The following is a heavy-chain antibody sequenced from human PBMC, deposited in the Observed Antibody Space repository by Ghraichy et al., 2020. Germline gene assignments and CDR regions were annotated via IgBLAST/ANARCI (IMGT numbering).Heavy chain of an antibody. CDR2: IGTAGDT. CDR3: ARFCSGGSCPSYYYGMDV. J-gene: IGHJ6*02. CDR1: GFTFSSYD. Sequence: GESLNISCAASGFTFSSYDMHWVRQATGKGLEWVSAIGTAGDTYYPGSVKGRFTISRENAKNSLYLQMNSLRAGDTAVYYCARFCSGGSCPSYYYGMDVWGQGTTVTVSS. V-gene: IGHV3-13*01. D-gene: IGHD2-15*01.